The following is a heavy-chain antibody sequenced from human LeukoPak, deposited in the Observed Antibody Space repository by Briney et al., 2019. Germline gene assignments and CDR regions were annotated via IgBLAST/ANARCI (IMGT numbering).Heavy chain of an antibody. J-gene: IGHJ4*02. CDR3: ARDDRIAAAGTFDY. CDR2: IYSGGTT. CDR1: GFTVSSNF. V-gene: IGHV3-53*01. D-gene: IGHD6-13*01. Sequence: GGSLRLSCAASGFTVSSNFMSWVRQAPGKGLEWVSVIYSGGTTYYADSVKGRFTISRDNSKNTLYLRMNSLRAEDTAVYYCARDDRIAAAGTFDYWGQGTLVTVSS.